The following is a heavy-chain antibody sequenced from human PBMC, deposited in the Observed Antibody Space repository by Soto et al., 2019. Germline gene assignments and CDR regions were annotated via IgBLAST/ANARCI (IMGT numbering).Heavy chain of an antibody. D-gene: IGHD6-13*01. V-gene: IGHV1-8*02. CDR2: INPNSGKT. CDR1: GCTFSSYA. CDR3: ARGPPPVIAAAGTGLDYYMDV. Sequence: ASVKVSCKASGCTFSSYAISWVRQAPGQGLEWMGGINPNSGKTGYAQKFQGRVTMTGNTSISTAYMELSSLRSEDTAVYYCARGPPPVIAAAGTGLDYYMDVWGRGTTVTVSS. J-gene: IGHJ6*03.